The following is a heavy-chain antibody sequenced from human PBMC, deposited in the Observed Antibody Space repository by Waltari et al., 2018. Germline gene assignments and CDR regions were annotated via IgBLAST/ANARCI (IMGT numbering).Heavy chain of an antibody. V-gene: IGHV3-30*18. J-gene: IGHJ4*02. D-gene: IGHD2-15*01. CDR2: IWYDGSNK. Sequence: QVQLVESGGGVVQPGRSLRLSCAASGFTFSSYGMHWVRQAPGKGLEWVAVIWYDGSNKYYADSVKGRFTISRDNSKNTLYLQMNSLRAEDTAMYYCAKSGLRYCSGGSCRPQADWGQGTLVTVYS. CDR3: AKSGLRYCSGGSCRPQAD. CDR1: GFTFSSYG.